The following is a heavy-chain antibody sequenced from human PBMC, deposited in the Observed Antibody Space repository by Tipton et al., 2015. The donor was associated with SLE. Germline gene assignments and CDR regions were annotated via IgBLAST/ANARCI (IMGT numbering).Heavy chain of an antibody. V-gene: IGHV5-51*03. CDR2: IDPSDSDT. CDR3: ARRWVQTVFDY. J-gene: IGHJ4*02. D-gene: IGHD3-10*01. Sequence: QLVQSGAEVKKPGESLKISCKGSGYSFTTYWIGWVRQVPGKGLEWMGMIDPSDSDTRYNPSFQGHVSMSIDRSTTTAYLQWRSLKASDTAMYFCARRWVQTVFDYWGQGTLVTVSS. CDR1: GYSFTTYW.